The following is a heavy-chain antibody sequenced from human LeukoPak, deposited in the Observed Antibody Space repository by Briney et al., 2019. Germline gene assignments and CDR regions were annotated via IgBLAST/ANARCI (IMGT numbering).Heavy chain of an antibody. J-gene: IGHJ6*02. CDR3: VPRSRGMDV. D-gene: IGHD3-10*01. Sequence: GGSLRLSYAVSGLIVSSNYMSWVRQAPGKGLEWVSVIYSGGSTYYADSVKGRFIISRDNSKNTLYLQMNSLRAEDTAVYYCVPRSRGMDVWGQGTTVIVSS. V-gene: IGHV3-53*01. CDR1: GLIVSSNY. CDR2: IYSGGST.